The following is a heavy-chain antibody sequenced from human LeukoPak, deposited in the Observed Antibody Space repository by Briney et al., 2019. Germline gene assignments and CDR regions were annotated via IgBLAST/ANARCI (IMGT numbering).Heavy chain of an antibody. CDR2: IYHSGST. V-gene: IGHV4-34*01. CDR1: GGSFSGYY. Sequence: PSETLSLTCAVYGGSFSGYYWSWLRQPPGKGLEWVGSIYHSGSTYYNPSLKSRVTISVDTSKNQFSLKLSSVTAADTAVYYCARVGSTLVPAAMHGDAFDIWGQGTMVTVSP. J-gene: IGHJ3*02. CDR3: ARVGSTLVPAAMHGDAFDI. D-gene: IGHD2-2*01.